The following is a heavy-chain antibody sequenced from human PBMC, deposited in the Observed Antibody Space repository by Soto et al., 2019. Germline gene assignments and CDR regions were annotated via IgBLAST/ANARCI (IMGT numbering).Heavy chain of an antibody. Sequence: SETLSLTCTVSGGSISSYYWSWIGQPPGKGLEWIGYIYYSGSTNYNPSLKSRVTISVDASKNQFSLKLSSVTAADTAVYYCARHGGLGWKPHGNWFDPWGQGTLVTVSS. CDR1: GGSISSYY. CDR2: IYYSGST. V-gene: IGHV4-59*08. J-gene: IGHJ5*02. CDR3: ARHGGLGWKPHGNWFDP. D-gene: IGHD1-1*01.